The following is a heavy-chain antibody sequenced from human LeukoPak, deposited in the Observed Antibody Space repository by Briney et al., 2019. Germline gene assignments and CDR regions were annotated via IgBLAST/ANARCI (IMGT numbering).Heavy chain of an antibody. J-gene: IGHJ5*02. CDR1: GFTVSSNY. D-gene: IGHD3-16*01. CDR2: IYNGGSK. CDR3: ARDYGGDGFDP. V-gene: IGHV3-66*02. Sequence: GGSLRLSCAASGFTVSSNYMSWVRQAPGKGLEWVSVIYNGGSKYYSASVEGRFTISRDNSNNTLYLQMNSLRAEDTAVYYCARDYGGDGFDPWGQGTLVTVSS.